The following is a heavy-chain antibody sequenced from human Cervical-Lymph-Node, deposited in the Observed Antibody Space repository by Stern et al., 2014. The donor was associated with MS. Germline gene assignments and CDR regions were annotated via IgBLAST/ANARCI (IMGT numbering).Heavy chain of an antibody. Sequence: VHLVESGAELKKHGSSGQVSCTASGGIFLSSTITWVRQVPGQGLEWMGDISPGLDSVDYAQEFQGRFTLTADDSTNTVYMELTSLQSGDTAMYYCARDGFDSGSALAFWGQGTLVTVSS. CDR3: ARDGFDSGSALAF. D-gene: IGHD6-19*01. CDR2: ISPGLDSV. CDR1: GGIFLSST. J-gene: IGHJ4*02. V-gene: IGHV1-69*01.